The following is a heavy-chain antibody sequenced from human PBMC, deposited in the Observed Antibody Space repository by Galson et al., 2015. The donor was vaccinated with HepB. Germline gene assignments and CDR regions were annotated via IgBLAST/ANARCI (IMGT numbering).Heavy chain of an antibody. CDR1: GGSFSGFY. J-gene: IGHJ5*02. V-gene: IGHV4-34*01. Sequence: SETLSLTCAVYGGSFSGFYWSWIRQPPGKGLEWIGEINHSGSTNYNPSLKSRVTISVDTSKNQFSLKLSSVTAADTAVYYCARDSIALRKITAGRLRSGNWCYPWGQGILVTVSS. CDR2: INHSGST. CDR3: ARDSIALRKITAGRLRSGNWCYP. D-gene: IGHD6-13*01.